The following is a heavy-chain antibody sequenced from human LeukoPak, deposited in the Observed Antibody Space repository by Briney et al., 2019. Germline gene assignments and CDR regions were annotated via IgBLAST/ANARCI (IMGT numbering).Heavy chain of an antibody. CDR1: GGTFSSYA. D-gene: IGHD6-13*01. J-gene: IGHJ6*04. V-gene: IGHV1-69*13. Sequence: SVKVSCKASGGTFSSYAISWVRQAPGQGLEWMGGIIPIFGTANYAQKFQGRVTITADESTSTAYMELNSLRSEDTAVYYCARPGIAAAGTSPGDYYGMDVWGKGTTVTVSS. CDR2: IIPIFGTA. CDR3: ARPGIAAAGTSPGDYYGMDV.